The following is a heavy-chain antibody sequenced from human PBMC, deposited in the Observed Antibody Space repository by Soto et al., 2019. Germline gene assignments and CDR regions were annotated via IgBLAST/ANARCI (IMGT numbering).Heavy chain of an antibody. CDR3: ARHISSTSLPAAYYYGMDV. CDR2: IYTTRST. Sequence: SETLSLTXTVSGGSISSYYWSWIRQPAGKGLEWIGRIYTTRSTKYNPSLKSRVTMSVDTSRNQFSLKLSSVTAADTAVYYCARHISSTSLPAAYYYGMDVWGQGTTVTVSS. D-gene: IGHD6-13*01. J-gene: IGHJ6*02. V-gene: IGHV4-4*07. CDR1: GGSISSYY.